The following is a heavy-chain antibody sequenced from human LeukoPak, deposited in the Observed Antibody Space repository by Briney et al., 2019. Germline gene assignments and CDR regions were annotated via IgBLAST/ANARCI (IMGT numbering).Heavy chain of an antibody. D-gene: IGHD3-22*01. CDR2: INHSGST. V-gene: IGHV4-34*01. J-gene: IGHJ2*01. CDR1: GGSFSGYY. Sequence: SETLSLTCAVYGGSFSGYYWSWIRQPPGKGLEWIGEINHSGSTNYNPSLKSQVTISVDTSKNQFSLKLRFVTAADTAVYYCARETYYYDSSGYWPFDLWGRGTLVTVSS. CDR3: ARETYYYDSSGYWPFDL.